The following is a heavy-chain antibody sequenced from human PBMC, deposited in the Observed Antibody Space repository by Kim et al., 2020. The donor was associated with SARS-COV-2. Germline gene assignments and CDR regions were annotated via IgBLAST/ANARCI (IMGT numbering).Heavy chain of an antibody. D-gene: IGHD2-2*01. V-gene: IGHV3-23*01. Sequence: GGSLRLSCAASGFTFSSYGMSWVRQAPGKGLEWVSIISGSGGSTYYADSVKGRFTISRDNSKNTLYLQMNSLRAEDTAEYYCSRGLNVPSAMNYFDLWGQGTLVTVSS. CDR1: GFTFSSYG. CDR3: SRGLNVPSAMNYFDL. CDR2: ISGSGGST. J-gene: IGHJ4*02.